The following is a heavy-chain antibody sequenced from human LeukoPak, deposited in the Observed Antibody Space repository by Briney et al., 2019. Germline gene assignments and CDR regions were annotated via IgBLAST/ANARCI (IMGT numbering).Heavy chain of an antibody. J-gene: IGHJ4*02. Sequence: HAGGSLRLSCAASGFSFSSFWMSWVRLAPGKGLKWVANIKQDGSNQQYVDSVKGRFTISRDNAKNSLYLQMTSLRAEDTAVYYCARFSRSIPVVFWGQGTLVTVSP. D-gene: IGHD6-19*01. CDR1: GFSFSSFW. V-gene: IGHV3-7*01. CDR2: IKQDGSNQ. CDR3: ARFSRSIPVVF.